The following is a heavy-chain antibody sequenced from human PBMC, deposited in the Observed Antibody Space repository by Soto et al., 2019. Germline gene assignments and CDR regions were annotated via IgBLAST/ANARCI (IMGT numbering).Heavy chain of an antibody. J-gene: IGHJ2*01. D-gene: IGHD6-13*01. CDR3: PAEDGIRALCTVSAFLLNRSSDL. V-gene: IGHV3-33*01. CDR2: IWYDGRKK. Sequence: PGKGLGWVAVIWYDGRKKYYSDSVKGRFILSRDNSKNTLYLQMNSLRAEDTAVYYCPAEDGIRALCTVSAFLLNRSSDL.